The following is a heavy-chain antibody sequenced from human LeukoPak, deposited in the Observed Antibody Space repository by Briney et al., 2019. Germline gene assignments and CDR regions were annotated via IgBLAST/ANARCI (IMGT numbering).Heavy chain of an antibody. Sequence: ASVKVSCKASGGTFSSYAISWVRQAPGQGLEWMGGIIPIFGTANYAQKFQDRVTITADESTSTAYMELSSLRSEDTAVYYCARDLVHCSSTSCYGDAFDIWGQGTMVTVSS. J-gene: IGHJ3*02. CDR3: ARDLVHCSSTSCYGDAFDI. V-gene: IGHV1-69*13. CDR2: IIPIFGTA. CDR1: GGTFSSYA. D-gene: IGHD2-2*01.